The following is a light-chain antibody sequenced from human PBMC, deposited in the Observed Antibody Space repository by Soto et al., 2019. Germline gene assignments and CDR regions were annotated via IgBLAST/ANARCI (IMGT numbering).Light chain of an antibody. CDR1: QSVLYSPGNRNF. CDR3: QQYYSLPYT. V-gene: IGKV4-1*01. CDR2: RAS. J-gene: IGKJ2*01. Sequence: DFAMTQSPDSLAVSLGERATINCKSSQSVLYSPGNRNFLAWYQQKAGQPPKLIIYRASSRASGVPDRISGSGSRTDFTLTISSLQAEDVAVYYCQQYYSLPYTFGQGTKLEIK.